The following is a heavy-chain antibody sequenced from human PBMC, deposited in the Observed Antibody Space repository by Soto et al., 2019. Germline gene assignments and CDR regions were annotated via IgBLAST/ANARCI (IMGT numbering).Heavy chain of an antibody. Sequence: SVKVSCKTSGDNFKKNVFTWVRQAPGQGLEWMGGTIPALGKTHYVEKFQGRVTITADDATRTVYMEVRDLTSEDTAIYYCARGPFRPSAMDVWGQGTTVTVSS. V-gene: IGHV1-69*10. CDR3: ARGPFRPSAMDV. D-gene: IGHD3-10*01. J-gene: IGHJ6*02. CDR2: TIPALGKT. CDR1: GDNFKKNV.